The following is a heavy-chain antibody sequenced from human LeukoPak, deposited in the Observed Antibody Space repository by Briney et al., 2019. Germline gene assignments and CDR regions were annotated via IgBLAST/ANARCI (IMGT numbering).Heavy chain of an antibody. J-gene: IGHJ4*02. CDR3: AKKWGAYFDY. CDR2: ISGSGVNT. CDR1: GITFSTYA. D-gene: IGHD3-16*01. V-gene: IGHV3-23*01. Sequence: GGSLRLSCAASGITFSTYAMSWVRQAPGKGLEWVSDISGSGVNTYYADSVKGRFTISRDNSKNTLYLEMNSLRAEDTAVYYCAKKWGAYFDYWGQGTLVTVSS.